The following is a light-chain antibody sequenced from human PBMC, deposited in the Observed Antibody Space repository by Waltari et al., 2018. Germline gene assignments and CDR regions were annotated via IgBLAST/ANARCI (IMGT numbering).Light chain of an antibody. V-gene: IGKV1-9*01. CDR3: QRLDSYPIT. J-gene: IGKJ5*01. CDR1: QGISSY. Sequence: IQLTQSPSSLSASVGARVTITCRASQGISSYLAWYQQKPGKAPQLLIYAASTVQSGVPSRFSGSGSGTDFTLTISSLQPEDFATYYCQRLDSYPITFGQGTRLEIK. CDR2: AAS.